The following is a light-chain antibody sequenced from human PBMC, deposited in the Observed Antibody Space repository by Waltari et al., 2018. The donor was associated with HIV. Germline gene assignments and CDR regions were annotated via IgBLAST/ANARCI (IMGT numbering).Light chain of an antibody. Sequence: SYDLTQPPSVSVSPGQTARITCSGDALPKQYAYWYQQKPVQAPVLVIYKDSERPSGIPERFSGSSSGTTVTLTISGVQAEDEADYYCQSADSSGTYVVFGGGTKLTVL. CDR2: KDS. J-gene: IGLJ2*01. V-gene: IGLV3-25*03. CDR1: ALPKQY. CDR3: QSADSSGTYVV.